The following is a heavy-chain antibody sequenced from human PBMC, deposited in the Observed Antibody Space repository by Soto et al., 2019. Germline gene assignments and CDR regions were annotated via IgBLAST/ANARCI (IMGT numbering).Heavy chain of an antibody. V-gene: IGHV4-34*01. CDR1: GGFLSESY. CDR3: VRIRYQLPSSVLWLDP. J-gene: IGHJ5*02. Sequence: SETLSLTCAVYGGFLSESYWTWIRQPAGKGLEWIGEINHVGGTNYNPSLKSRVTMSVDTSQNQFSLRLISVTAADTAMYFCVRIRYQLPSSVLWLDPWGQGTPVTVSS. D-gene: IGHD3-16*01. CDR2: INHVGGT.